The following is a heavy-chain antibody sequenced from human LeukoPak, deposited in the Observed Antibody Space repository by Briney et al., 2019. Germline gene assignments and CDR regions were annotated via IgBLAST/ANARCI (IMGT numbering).Heavy chain of an antibody. Sequence: GGSLRLSCADSGFTFSSYWMHWVRQAPGKGLVWVSRINTIGSSTSYADSVKGRFTISRDNAKNTLYLQMNSLRAEDTAVYYCAREAAASSFDPWGQGTLVTVSS. J-gene: IGHJ5*02. V-gene: IGHV3-74*01. CDR2: INTIGSST. CDR3: AREAAASSFDP. D-gene: IGHD6-13*01. CDR1: GFTFSSYW.